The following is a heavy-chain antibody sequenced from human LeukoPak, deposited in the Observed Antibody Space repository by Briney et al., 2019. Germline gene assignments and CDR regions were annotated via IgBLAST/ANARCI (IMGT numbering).Heavy chain of an antibody. J-gene: IGHJ6*02. CDR1: GFTFSSYG. CDR2: ISYDGSNK. D-gene: IGHD2-2*01. CDR3: AKGKLGYCSSTSCRYYGMDV. V-gene: IGHV3-30*18. Sequence: PGGSLRLSCAASGFTFSSYGMHWVRQAPGKGLEGVAVISYDGSNKYYADSVKGRFTISRDSSKNTLYLQMNSLRAEDTAVYYCAKGKLGYCSSTSCRYYGMDVWGQGTTVTVSS.